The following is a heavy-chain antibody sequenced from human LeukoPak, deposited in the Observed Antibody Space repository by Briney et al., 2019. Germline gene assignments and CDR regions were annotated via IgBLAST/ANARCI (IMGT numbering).Heavy chain of an antibody. CDR3: ARENGYRYDY. Sequence: SETLSLTCTVSGDSISSGSHYWSWIRQPPGKGLEWIGSIYYSGSTNYNPSLKSRVTISVDTSKNQFSLKLSSVTAADTALYYCARENGYRYDYWGQGTLVTVSS. CDR2: IYYSGST. CDR1: GDSISSGSHY. D-gene: IGHD5-18*01. J-gene: IGHJ4*02. V-gene: IGHV4-61*01.